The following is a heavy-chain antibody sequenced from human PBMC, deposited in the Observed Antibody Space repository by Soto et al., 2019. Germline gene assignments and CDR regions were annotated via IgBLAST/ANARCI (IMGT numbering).Heavy chain of an antibody. CDR3: ASHIVVVTATRSVDY. CDR1: GFTFSSYW. Sequence: EVQLVESGGGLVQPGGSLRLSCAASGFTFSSYWMHWVRQAPGKGLVWVSRINSDGSSTYYADSVKGRFTISRDNAKNTLYLQINSLRAEDTAVYYCASHIVVVTATRSVDYWGQGTLVTVSS. V-gene: IGHV3-74*01. D-gene: IGHD2-21*02. J-gene: IGHJ4*02. CDR2: INSDGSST.